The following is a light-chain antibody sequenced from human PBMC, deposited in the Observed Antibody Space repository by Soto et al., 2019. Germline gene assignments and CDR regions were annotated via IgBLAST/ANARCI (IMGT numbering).Light chain of an antibody. Sequence: EIVLTQSPATLSLSPGERATLSCRASQSVGSYLAWYQQKPGQAPRLLIYGASNRAPGIPARFSGSGSGTDFTLTISSLEPEDFAVYHCLPRSLVFTFGPGTKVDIK. J-gene: IGKJ3*01. CDR1: QSVGSY. V-gene: IGKV3-11*01. CDR3: LPRSLVFT. CDR2: GAS.